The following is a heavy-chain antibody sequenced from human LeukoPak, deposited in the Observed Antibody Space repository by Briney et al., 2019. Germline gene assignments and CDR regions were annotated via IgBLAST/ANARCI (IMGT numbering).Heavy chain of an antibody. J-gene: IGHJ5*02. Sequence: GGSLRLSCAASGFTVSSNYMSWVRQAPGKGLEWVSVIYSGGSTYYADSVKGRFTISRDNSKNTLYLQMTSLRVDDTAIYYCVRGNGNVGGRLDPWGQGAWVTVSS. CDR1: GFTVSSNY. V-gene: IGHV3-53*01. CDR3: VRGNGNVGGRLDP. D-gene: IGHD1-1*01. CDR2: IYSGGST.